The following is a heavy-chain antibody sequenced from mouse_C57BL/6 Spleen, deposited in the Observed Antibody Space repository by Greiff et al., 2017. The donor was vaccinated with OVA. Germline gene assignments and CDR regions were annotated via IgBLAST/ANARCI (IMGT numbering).Heavy chain of an antibody. V-gene: IGHV1-15*01. D-gene: IGHD2-3*01. CDR1: GYTFTDYE. J-gene: IGHJ2*01. CDR3: TRYDGYPDY. CDR2: IDPETGGT. Sequence: VQVVESGAELVRPGASVTLSCKASGYTFTDYEMHWVKQTPVHGLEWIGAIDPETGGTAYNQKFKGKAILTADKSSSTAYMELRSLTSEDSAVYYCTRYDGYPDYWGQGTTLTVSS.